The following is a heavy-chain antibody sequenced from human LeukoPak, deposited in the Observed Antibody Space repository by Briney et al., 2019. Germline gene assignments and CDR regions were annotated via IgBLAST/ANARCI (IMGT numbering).Heavy chain of an antibody. CDR3: VTEPGYCTGGRCYGGWFDP. V-gene: IGHV4-34*01. CDR1: GGSFSGYY. J-gene: IGHJ5*02. CDR2: INHSGNT. D-gene: IGHD2-15*01. Sequence: SETLSLTCAVYGGSFSGYYWSWIRQAPGKGLEWIGEINHSGNTNYNPSLKSRVTISLDTSKDQFSLKLNSVTAADTAVYYCVTEPGYCTGGRCYGGWFDPWGQGTLVTVSS.